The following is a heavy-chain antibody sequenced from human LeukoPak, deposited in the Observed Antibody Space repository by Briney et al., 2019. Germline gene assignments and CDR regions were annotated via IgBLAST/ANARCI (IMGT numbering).Heavy chain of an antibody. Sequence: SETLSLTCTVSGGSISGYYWSWIRQPPGKGLEWIGYIYHSGSTYYNPSLKSRVTISVDRSKNQFSLKLSSVTAADTAVYYCAREAVRGVGWFDPWGQGTLVTVSS. D-gene: IGHD3-10*01. CDR3: AREAVRGVGWFDP. CDR1: GGSISGYY. CDR2: IYHSGST. J-gene: IGHJ5*02. V-gene: IGHV4-30-2*01.